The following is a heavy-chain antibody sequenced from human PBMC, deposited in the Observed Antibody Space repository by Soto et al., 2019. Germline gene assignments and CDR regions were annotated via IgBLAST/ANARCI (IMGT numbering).Heavy chain of an antibody. CDR1: KFTFNSYT. J-gene: IGHJ4*02. D-gene: IGHD3-22*01. Sequence: GALILSCAASKFTFNSYTMNWVRQAPGKGLEWVSSISSSSSSIYYADSVKGRFTISRDYAKNSLYLQMHSLRAEDTAVYYCARDSSDSSGYYQVFDYWGQGTLVTVSS. CDR3: ARDSSDSSGYYQVFDY. CDR2: ISSSSSSI. V-gene: IGHV3-21*01.